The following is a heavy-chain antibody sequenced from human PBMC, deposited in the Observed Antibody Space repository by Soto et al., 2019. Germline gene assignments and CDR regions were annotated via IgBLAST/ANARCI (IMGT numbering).Heavy chain of an antibody. CDR3: VRGRSKRFDSTPPPRFDP. V-gene: IGHV3-13*01. J-gene: IGHJ5*02. CDR2: IGTLGDR. D-gene: IGHD2-15*01. CDR1: GFTLSDYD. Sequence: EVQLVESGGGLVQPGGSLRLSCAASGFTLSDYDLQWVRLGTDKRLQWVSGIGTLGDRYYTGSVRGRFAISRDNGRSSVYLEMHNLRVGDTALYYCVRGRSKRFDSTPPPRFDPWGQGTLVTVSS.